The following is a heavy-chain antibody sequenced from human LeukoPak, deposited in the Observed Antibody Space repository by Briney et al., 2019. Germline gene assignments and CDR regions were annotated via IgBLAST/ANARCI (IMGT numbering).Heavy chain of an antibody. CDR2: ICPDGTVT. CDR3: VRDFRSADY. J-gene: IGHJ4*02. CDR1: GFTFSNAC. Sequence: GGSLRLSCAASGFTFSNACMHWVRQAPGKGPMWVSRICPDGTVTNYADSVKARFIISRDNARNTVYLQMNSLRVEDTAVYYRVRDFRSADYWGQGTLVTVSS. V-gene: IGHV3-74*01.